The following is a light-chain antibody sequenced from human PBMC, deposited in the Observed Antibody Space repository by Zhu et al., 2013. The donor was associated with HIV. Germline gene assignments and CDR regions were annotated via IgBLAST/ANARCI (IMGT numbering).Light chain of an antibody. CDR1: QSVSSH. V-gene: IGKV3-15*01. CDR3: QQYASWPLT. J-gene: IGKJ4*01. CDR2: GAS. Sequence: IVLTQSPGTLSLSPGERATLSCRASQSVSSHLAWYQQNPGQAPRLLIYGASTRATVIPARFSGSGSGTEFTLTISSLQSEDFAVYFCQQYASWPLTFGGGTRVESK.